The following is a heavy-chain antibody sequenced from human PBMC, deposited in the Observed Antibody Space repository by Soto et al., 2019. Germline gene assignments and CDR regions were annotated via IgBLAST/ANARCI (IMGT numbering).Heavy chain of an antibody. V-gene: IGHV3-15*01. CDR2: IKSITDGGTT. Sequence: NPVGSLRLSCAASGITFSNAWMTWVRQAPGKGLEWVGRIKSITDGGTTDYAAPVKGRFTISRDDSKDTLYLQMNNLRTEDTAVYHCTTDSADIVVVPATFGMDVWGQGTTVTVS. D-gene: IGHD2-2*01. CDR3: TTDSADIVVVPATFGMDV. CDR1: GITFSNAW. J-gene: IGHJ6*02.